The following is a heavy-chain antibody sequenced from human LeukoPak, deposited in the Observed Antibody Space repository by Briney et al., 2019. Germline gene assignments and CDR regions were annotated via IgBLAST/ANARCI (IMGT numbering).Heavy chain of an antibody. V-gene: IGHV1-69*04. D-gene: IGHD2-2*01. J-gene: IGHJ6*02. CDR2: IIPILGIA. CDR3: ARDRGYCSSTSCYYYYYYGMDV. Sequence: GATVKVSCKASGGTLSSYIISWVRQAPGQGREWMGRIIPILGIANYAQKFQGRVTITADKSTSTAYMGLSSLRSEDTAVYYCARDRGYCSSTSCYYYYYYGMDVWGQGTTVTVSS. CDR1: GGTLSSYI.